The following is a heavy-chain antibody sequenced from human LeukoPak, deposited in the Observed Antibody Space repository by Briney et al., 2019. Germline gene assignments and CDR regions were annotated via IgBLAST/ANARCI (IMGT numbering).Heavy chain of an antibody. CDR1: GFTFSSYS. V-gene: IGHV3-21*01. J-gene: IGHJ3*02. CDR3: ASIPYDYVWGSYRYPNDAFDI. D-gene: IGHD3-16*02. Sequence: GGSLRLSCAASGFTFSSYSMNWVRQAPGKGLEWVSSISSSSSYIYYADSVKGRFTISRDNAKNSLYLRMNSLRAEDTAVYYCASIPYDYVWGSYRYPNDAFDIWGQGTMVTVSS. CDR2: ISSSSSYI.